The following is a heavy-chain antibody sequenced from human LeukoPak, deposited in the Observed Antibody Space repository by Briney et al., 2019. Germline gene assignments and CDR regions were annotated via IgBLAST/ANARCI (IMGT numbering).Heavy chain of an antibody. CDR3: AKVTGYYCGSGEAGFDS. D-gene: IGHD3-10*01. J-gene: IGHJ4*02. Sequence: GGSLRLSCAASGFTLSSYAMSWVRQAPGKGLEWVSAISGSGGSTYYADSVKGRFTISRDNSKNTLYLQMNSLRAEATAVYYCAKVTGYYCGSGEAGFDSWGQGTLVTVSS. CDR1: GFTLSSYA. V-gene: IGHV3-23*01. CDR2: ISGSGGST.